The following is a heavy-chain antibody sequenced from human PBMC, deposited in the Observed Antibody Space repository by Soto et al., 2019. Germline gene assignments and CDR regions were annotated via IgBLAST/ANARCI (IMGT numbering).Heavy chain of an antibody. CDR3: AKDDYEQEYFDY. Sequence: GGSLRLSCAASGFTFSSYAMSWVRQAPGKGLEWVSAISGSGGSTYYADSVKGRFNISRDTSKNTLYLQMNSLRAEDTAVYYCAKDDYEQEYFDYWGQGTLVTVSS. D-gene: IGHD3-22*01. J-gene: IGHJ4*02. CDR1: GFTFSSYA. V-gene: IGHV3-23*01. CDR2: ISGSGGST.